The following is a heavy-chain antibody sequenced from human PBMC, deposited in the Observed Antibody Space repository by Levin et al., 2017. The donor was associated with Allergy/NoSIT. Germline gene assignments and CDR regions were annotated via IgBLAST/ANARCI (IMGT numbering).Heavy chain of an antibody. CDR1: GFTFSSYS. J-gene: IGHJ1*01. Sequence: LSLTCAASGFTFSSYSMNWVRQAPGKGLEWVSSISSSSSYIYYADSVKGRFTISRDNAKNSLYLQMNSLRAEDTAVYYCARTLGSDSSWSFQHWGQGTLVTVSS. D-gene: IGHD6-13*01. V-gene: IGHV3-21*01. CDR3: ARTLGSDSSWSFQH. CDR2: ISSSSSYI.